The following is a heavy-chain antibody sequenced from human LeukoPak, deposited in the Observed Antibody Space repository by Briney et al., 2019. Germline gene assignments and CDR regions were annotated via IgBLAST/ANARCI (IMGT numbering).Heavy chain of an antibody. D-gene: IGHD3-22*01. CDR3: ARARNYYDSSGYYYEGDAFDI. CDR1: GGSFSGYH. V-gene: IGHV4-59*01. J-gene: IGHJ3*02. CDR2: IYYSGST. Sequence: SETLSLTCAVYGGSFSGYHWSWIRQPPGKGLECIGYIYYSGSTNYNPSLKSRVTISVDTSKNQFSLKLSSVTAADTAVYYCARARNYYDSSGYYYEGDAFDIWGQGTMVTVSS.